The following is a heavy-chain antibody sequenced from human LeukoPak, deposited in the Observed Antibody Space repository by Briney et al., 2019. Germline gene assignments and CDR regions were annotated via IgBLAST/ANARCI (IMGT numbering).Heavy chain of an antibody. CDR3: ARAHTMIVVVTTGVDH. CDR2: INPNSGGT. J-gene: IGHJ4*02. CDR1: GYTFTGYY. Sequence: GASVKVSCKASGYTFTGYYMHWVGQAPGQGLEWRGWINPNSGGTNYAQKFQGRVTMTRDTSISTAYMERSRLRSDHTAVYYCARAHTMIVVVTTGVDHWGQGTLVTVSS. D-gene: IGHD3-22*01. V-gene: IGHV1-2*02.